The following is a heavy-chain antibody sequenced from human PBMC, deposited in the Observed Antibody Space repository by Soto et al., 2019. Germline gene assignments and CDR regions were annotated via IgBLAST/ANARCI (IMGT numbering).Heavy chain of an antibody. D-gene: IGHD6-19*01. V-gene: IGHV4-39*01. Sequence: SETLSLTCTVSGGSISSSSYYWGWIRQPPGKGLEWIGSIYYSGSTYYNLSLKSRVTISVDTSKNQFSLKLSSVTAADTAVYYCARQQYYYYYYGMDVWGQGTTVTVSS. J-gene: IGHJ6*02. CDR2: IYYSGST. CDR1: GGSISSSSYY. CDR3: ARQQYYYYYYGMDV.